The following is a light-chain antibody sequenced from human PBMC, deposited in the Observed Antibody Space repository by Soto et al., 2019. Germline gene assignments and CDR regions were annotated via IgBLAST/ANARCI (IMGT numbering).Light chain of an antibody. CDR3: QQYSSWVWT. CDR1: QSVSSTS. Sequence: VSTQSPGTLSLTPGERATLSCRASQSVSSTSLAWYQQKPGQAPRLLIYGASSRATGIPDRFSGSGSGTDFTLTISRLEPEDFGFYYCQQYSSWVWTFGQGTKVDI. V-gene: IGKV3-20*01. CDR2: GAS. J-gene: IGKJ1*01.